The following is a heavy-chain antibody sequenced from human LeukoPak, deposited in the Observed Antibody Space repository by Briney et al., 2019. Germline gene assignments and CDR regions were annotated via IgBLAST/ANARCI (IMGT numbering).Heavy chain of an antibody. V-gene: IGHV3-33*08. Sequence: GGSLRLSCAASGFTFSSYAMHWVRQAPGKGLEWVAVIWYDGSNKYYADSVKGRFTISRDNSKNTLYLQMNSLRAEDTAVYYCARVGDFWSGYYDYWGQGTLVTVSS. J-gene: IGHJ4*02. D-gene: IGHD3-3*01. CDR1: GFTFSSYA. CDR2: IWYDGSNK. CDR3: ARVGDFWSGYYDY.